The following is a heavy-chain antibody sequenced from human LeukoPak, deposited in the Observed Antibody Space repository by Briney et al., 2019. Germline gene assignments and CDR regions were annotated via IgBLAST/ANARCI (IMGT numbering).Heavy chain of an antibody. Sequence: ASVKVSCKASGYTFTDYYMHWVRQAPGQGLEWMGWINPNSGDTNSAQKFQGRVTMTRDTSITTAYMELSSLRSDDTAVYYCARRQSATLMFWGQGTLVTVSS. D-gene: IGHD2-15*01. CDR1: GYTFTDYY. CDR3: ARRQSATLMF. J-gene: IGHJ4*02. CDR2: INPNSGDT. V-gene: IGHV1-2*02.